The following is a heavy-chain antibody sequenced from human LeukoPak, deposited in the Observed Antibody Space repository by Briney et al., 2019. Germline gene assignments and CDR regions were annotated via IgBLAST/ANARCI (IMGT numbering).Heavy chain of an antibody. Sequence: GGSLRLSCAASGFTFSNSAMTWVRQAPGKGLEWVSAISGSGDRVHYADSVKGRFTISRDNSKNTLYLQMNSLRVEDTAIYYCAKDWSCDYWGQGTLITVSS. D-gene: IGHD1-26*01. J-gene: IGHJ4*02. CDR1: GFTFSNSA. CDR3: AKDWSCDY. V-gene: IGHV3-23*01. CDR2: ISGSGDRV.